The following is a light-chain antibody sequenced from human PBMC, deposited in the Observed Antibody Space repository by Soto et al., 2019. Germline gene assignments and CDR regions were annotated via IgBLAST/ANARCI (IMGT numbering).Light chain of an antibody. J-gene: IGKJ3*01. CDR1: QGFSSF. CDR3: QQLNSFPIP. V-gene: IGKV1-9*01. Sequence: IQLTQSPSSLSASVGKGAPITCRASQGFSSFLAWYKKKQGKAPKLLFYGASTLQSGVPSRFSGSGSGTDFTLTIGSLQPEDFATYYCQQLNSFPIPFGPGTKVDIK. CDR2: GAS.